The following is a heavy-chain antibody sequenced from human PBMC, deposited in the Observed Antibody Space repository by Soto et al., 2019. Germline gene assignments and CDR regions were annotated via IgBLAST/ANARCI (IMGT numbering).Heavy chain of an antibody. CDR1: GGTFSSYS. CDR2: IIPIFGTA. Sequence: QVQLVQSGAEVKKPGSSVKVSRKACGGTFSSYSINWVRQAPGQGLEWMGEIIPIFGTANYAQKFQGRVTITADESTSTAYMELSSLRSEDTAVYYCARDGGRHSGGIDYWGQGTLVTVSS. D-gene: IGHD1-26*01. V-gene: IGHV1-69*01. CDR3: ARDGGRHSGGIDY. J-gene: IGHJ4*02.